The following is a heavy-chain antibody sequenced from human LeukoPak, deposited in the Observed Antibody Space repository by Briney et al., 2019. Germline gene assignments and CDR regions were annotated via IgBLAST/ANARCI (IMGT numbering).Heavy chain of an antibody. CDR3: AKDSGSYFSNFDY. CDR1: GFTFSSYG. V-gene: IGHV3-23*01. Sequence: PGGSLRLSCAASGFTFSSYGMSWVRQAPGKGLEWASAISGSGGSTYYADSVKGGVTISRDNSKNTLYLQMNSLRAEDTAVYYCAKDSGSYFSNFDYWGQGTLVTVSS. CDR2: ISGSGGST. D-gene: IGHD1-26*01. J-gene: IGHJ4*02.